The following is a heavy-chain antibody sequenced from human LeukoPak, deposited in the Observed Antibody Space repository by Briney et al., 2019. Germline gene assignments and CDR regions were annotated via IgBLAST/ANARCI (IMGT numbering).Heavy chain of an antibody. CDR2: IYPGDSDT. D-gene: IGHD3-10*01. Sequence: GESLKISCKGSGYSFTNYWIGWVRQMPGKGLEWMGIIYPGDSDTRYSPSFQGQVTISADKSISTAYLQWSSLKASDTAMYYCARHGSSDSPSGDAFDIWGQGTMVTVSS. CDR3: ARHGSSDSPSGDAFDI. J-gene: IGHJ3*02. CDR1: GYSFTNYW. V-gene: IGHV5-51*01.